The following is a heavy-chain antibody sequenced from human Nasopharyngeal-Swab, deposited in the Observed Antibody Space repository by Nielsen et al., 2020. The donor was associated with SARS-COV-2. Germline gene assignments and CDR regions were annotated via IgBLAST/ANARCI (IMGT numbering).Heavy chain of an antibody. V-gene: IGHV4-34*01. J-gene: IGHJ4*02. CDR2: INHSGCT. D-gene: IGHD2-2*01. Sequence: PGTAVVWIGEINHSGCTNYNPSLKSRVTISVDTSKNQFSLKLSSVTAADTAVYYCARIEDCSSTSCYDYFDYWGQGTLVTVSS. CDR3: ARIEDCSSTSCYDYFDY.